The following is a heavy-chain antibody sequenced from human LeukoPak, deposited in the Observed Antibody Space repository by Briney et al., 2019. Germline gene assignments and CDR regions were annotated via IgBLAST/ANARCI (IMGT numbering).Heavy chain of an antibody. CDR2: ISAYNGNT. D-gene: IGHD3-10*01. V-gene: IGHV1-18*01. J-gene: IGHJ6*02. CDR3: ARDRRGVDYYYYGMDV. CDR1: GYTLTSYG. Sequence: ASVKVSCKASGYTLTSYGISWVRQAPGQGLEWMGWISAYNGNTNYAQKLQGRVTMTTDTSTSTAYMELRSLRSDGTAVYYCARDRRGVDYYYYGMDVRGQGTTVTVS.